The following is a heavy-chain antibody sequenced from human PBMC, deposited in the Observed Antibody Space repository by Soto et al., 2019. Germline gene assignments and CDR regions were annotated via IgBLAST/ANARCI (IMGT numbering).Heavy chain of an antibody. Sequence: QVQLVQSGAEVKTPGSSVKVSCKASGGTFNNHAINWARQAPGQGLEWMGGIIPIFGTSNYAQQLQGRVTITANESTRTGCVAPRSLRADDTAVYYCVRGKMRGMATILRDKGFDNWGQGTLVTVSA. D-gene: IGHD5-12*01. CDR1: GGTFNNHA. CDR3: VRGKMRGMATILRDKGFDN. V-gene: IGHV1-69*01. CDR2: IIPIFGTS. J-gene: IGHJ5*02.